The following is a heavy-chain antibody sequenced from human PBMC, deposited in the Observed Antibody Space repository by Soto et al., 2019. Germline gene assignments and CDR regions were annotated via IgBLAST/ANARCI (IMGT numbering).Heavy chain of an antibody. Sequence: PGGSLRLSCVASGFTFSSYSMVWVRQAAGKGLEWVSYIFVTSAPIYYADSVKGRFTVSRDNAKNSLFLLMNSLRAEDTAVYYCARDKDWAFDYWGQGTQVTVSS. D-gene: IGHD3-9*01. V-gene: IGHV3-48*04. J-gene: IGHJ4*02. CDR1: GFTFSSYS. CDR2: IFVTSAPI. CDR3: ARDKDWAFDY.